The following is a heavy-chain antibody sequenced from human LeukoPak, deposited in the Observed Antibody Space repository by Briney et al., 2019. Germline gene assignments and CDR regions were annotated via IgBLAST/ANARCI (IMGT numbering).Heavy chain of an antibody. CDR2: IFYSGST. J-gene: IGHJ3*02. D-gene: IGHD5-18*01. CDR1: GGSVTDYY. V-gene: IGHV4-59*02. CDR3: AKSYGYGLVDI. Sequence: SETLSLTCTVSGGSVTDYYWSWIRQSPGKGLEWIGNIFYSGSTYYSPSLRSRVTISLDTSRNQFSLKLNSATAADTAVYYCAKSYGYGLVDIWGQGTMVTVSS.